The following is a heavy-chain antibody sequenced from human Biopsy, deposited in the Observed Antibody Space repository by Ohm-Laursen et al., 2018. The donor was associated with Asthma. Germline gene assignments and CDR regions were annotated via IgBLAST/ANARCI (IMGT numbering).Heavy chain of an antibody. V-gene: IGHV3-53*01. D-gene: IGHD3-22*01. CDR1: GFAVSRDH. CDR3: ARGDSSNWSHYYFDY. J-gene: IGHJ4*02. CDR2: IYSGGTS. Sequence: SLRLSCTASGFAVSRDHMFWVRQAPGKGLEWVSVIYSGGTSHTADSVRGRFTISRDYSKDTLYLQMHSLRAEDTAVYYCARGDSSNWSHYYFDYWGQGTLVTVSS.